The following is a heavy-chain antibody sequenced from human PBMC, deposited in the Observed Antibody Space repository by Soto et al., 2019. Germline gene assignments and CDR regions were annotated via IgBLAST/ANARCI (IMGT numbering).Heavy chain of an antibody. Sequence: PGGSLRLSCAASGFTFNTYAMNWVRQTPGKGLEWVSSVSGNAGSTHYADSVKGRFTISRDNFKNTLYLQMNSLRAEDTAVYYCAKDIVVVPAAGGEFDYWGRGTLVTVSS. CDR3: AKDIVVVPAAGGEFDY. J-gene: IGHJ4*02. V-gene: IGHV3-23*01. CDR2: VSGNAGST. D-gene: IGHD2-2*01. CDR1: GFTFNTYA.